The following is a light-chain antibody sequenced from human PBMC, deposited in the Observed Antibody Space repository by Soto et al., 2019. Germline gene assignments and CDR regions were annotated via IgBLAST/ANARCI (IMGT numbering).Light chain of an antibody. Sequence: EVVMTQSPATLSVSPGEGVTLSCRASQSVDNNYVAWYQQKPGQAPTLLIHGASYRAAGIPDRFSGSGSGTDFTLTISRLEPEDFAVFHCQQYGNSPYTFGQGTRLEIK. CDR2: GAS. CDR1: QSVDNNY. V-gene: IGKV3-20*01. CDR3: QQYGNSPYT. J-gene: IGKJ5*01.